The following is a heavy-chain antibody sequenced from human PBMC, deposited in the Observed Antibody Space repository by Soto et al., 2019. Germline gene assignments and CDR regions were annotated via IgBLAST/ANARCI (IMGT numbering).Heavy chain of an antibody. CDR2: IIPICCTA. D-gene: IGHD2-8*01. J-gene: IGHJ3*01. CDR3: ARDVYCTNGVCCGEFDVFDF. V-gene: IGHV1-69*06. Sequence: SVKVTCKDSGGTFSSYAISWVRQEPGQGLEWMGGIIPICCTANYAQKFQGRATIPANKSRSTANRERSSQRSENTPLYYCARDVYCTNGVCCGEFDVFDFWVKGNMVPVFS. CDR1: GGTFSSYA.